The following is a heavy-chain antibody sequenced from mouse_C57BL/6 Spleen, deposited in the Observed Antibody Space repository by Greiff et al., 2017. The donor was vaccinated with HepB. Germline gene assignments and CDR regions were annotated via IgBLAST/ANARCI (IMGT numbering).Heavy chain of an antibody. J-gene: IGHJ1*03. CDR1: GYTFTDYN. D-gene: IGHD1-1*01. V-gene: IGHV1-22*01. CDR2: INPNNGGT. CDR3: ARSYTTVVARYFDV. Sequence: VQLQQSGPELVKPGASVKMSCKASGYTFTDYNMHWVKQSHGKSLEWIGNINPNNGGTSYNQKFKCKATLTVTKSSSTAYMELRSLTSEDSAVYYCARSYTTVVARYFDVWGTGTTVTVSS.